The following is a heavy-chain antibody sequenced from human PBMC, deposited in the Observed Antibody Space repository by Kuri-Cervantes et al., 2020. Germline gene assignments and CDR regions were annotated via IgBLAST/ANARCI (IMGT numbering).Heavy chain of an antibody. CDR1: GGSFSGNY. CDR3: ARSTGRYSYNYYYMDV. D-gene: IGHD3-9*01. CDR2: INHSGST. V-gene: IGHV4-34*01. J-gene: IGHJ6*03. Sequence: GSLRLSCAVYGGSFSGNYWSWIRQPPGKGLEWIGEINHSGSTNYNPSLKSRVTISVDTSKNKFSLKLSSVTAADTAVYYYARSTGRYSYNYYYMDVWGKGTTVTVSS.